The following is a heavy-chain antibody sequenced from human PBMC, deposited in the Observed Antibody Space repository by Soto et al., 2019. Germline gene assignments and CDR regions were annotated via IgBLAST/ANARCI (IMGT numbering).Heavy chain of an antibody. J-gene: IGHJ4*02. CDR1: GFTFSSYG. Sequence: LRLSCAASGFTFSSYGMHWVRQAPGKGLEWVSLISWDGGSTYYADSVKGRFTISRDNSKNSLYLQMNSLRTEDTALYYCAKGPYGGPDYWGQGTLVTVSS. CDR3: AKGPYGGPDY. D-gene: IGHD4-17*01. V-gene: IGHV3-43*01. CDR2: ISWDGGST.